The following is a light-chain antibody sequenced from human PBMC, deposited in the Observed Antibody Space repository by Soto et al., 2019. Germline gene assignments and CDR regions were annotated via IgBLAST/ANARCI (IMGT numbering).Light chain of an antibody. CDR1: QSVSSTY. Sequence: EIVLTLSPGTLSLSPGERATLSCRASQSVSSTYLAWYQQKPGQPPRLLIFGASNRAAGTPDRFSGSGSGTDFTLTISRLEPEDFAVYYCQQYGASPIYTFGQGTKLEIK. CDR3: QQYGASPIYT. CDR2: GAS. J-gene: IGKJ2*01. V-gene: IGKV3-20*01.